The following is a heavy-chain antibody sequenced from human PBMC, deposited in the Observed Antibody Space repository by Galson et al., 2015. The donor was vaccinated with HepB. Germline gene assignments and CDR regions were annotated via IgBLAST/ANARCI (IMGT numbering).Heavy chain of an antibody. J-gene: IGHJ4*02. CDR2: IYPADSDT. CDR3: ARGYSGNYCAGH. V-gene: IGHV5-51*01. CDR1: GYAFTSYW. D-gene: IGHD1-26*01. Sequence: QSGAEVKKPGESLKISCKASGYAFTSYWIGWVRQMPGKGLEWMGIIYPADSDTRYSPSFQGHVTISADKSITTAFLQWSSLKASDTAIYYCARGYSGNYCAGHWGQGTLVTVSS.